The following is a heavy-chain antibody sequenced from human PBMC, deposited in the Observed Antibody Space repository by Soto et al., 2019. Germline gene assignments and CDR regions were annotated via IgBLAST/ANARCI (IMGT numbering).Heavy chain of an antibody. J-gene: IGHJ6*02. D-gene: IGHD6-19*01. CDR3: AKTPHQSSGWGQGLYSYNDMDV. CDR1: GGTFSSYT. V-gene: IGHV1-69*01. Sequence: QVQLVQSGAEVKKPGSSVKVSCKASGGTFSSYTITWVRQAPGQGLEWMGGIIPIFGTANYAQKFQGRVTIKADESTSTTYMEVSSLRSEDTAVYYCAKTPHQSSGWGQGLYSYNDMDVWGQGTTVTVSS. CDR2: IIPIFGTA.